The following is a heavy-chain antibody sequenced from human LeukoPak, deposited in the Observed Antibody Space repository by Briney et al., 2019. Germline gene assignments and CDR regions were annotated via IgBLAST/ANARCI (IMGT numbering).Heavy chain of an antibody. J-gene: IGHJ4*02. Sequence: PSETLSLTCTVSGGSISSYYRSWIRQPPGKGLEWIGYIYYSGSTNYNPSLKSRVTISVDTSKNQFSLKLSSVTAADTAVYYCARGSGEMATIADYWGQGTLVTVSS. CDR1: GGSISSYY. CDR3: ARGSGEMATIADY. V-gene: IGHV4-59*01. D-gene: IGHD5-24*01. CDR2: IYYSGST.